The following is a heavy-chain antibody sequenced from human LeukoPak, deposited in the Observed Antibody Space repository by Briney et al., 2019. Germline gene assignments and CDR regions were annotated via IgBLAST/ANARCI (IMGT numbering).Heavy chain of an antibody. D-gene: IGHD5-24*01. CDR2: IKQDGSEK. Sequence: GALRLSCAASGFHFSSYWMSWVRQAPGKGLEWVAKIKQDGSEKYYVDSVKGRFTISRDNAKNSLYLQMNSLRAEDTAVYYCAREMVEMATKLAYYMDVWGKGTTVTVSS. CDR1: GFHFSSYW. J-gene: IGHJ6*03. V-gene: IGHV3-7*01. CDR3: AREMVEMATKLAYYMDV.